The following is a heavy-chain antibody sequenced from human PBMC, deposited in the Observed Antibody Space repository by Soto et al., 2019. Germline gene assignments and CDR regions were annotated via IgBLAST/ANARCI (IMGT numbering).Heavy chain of an antibody. CDR1: GFTFSSYG. D-gene: IGHD6-13*01. J-gene: IGHJ6*02. V-gene: IGHV3-33*01. CDR2: IWYDGSNK. Sequence: GWSLRLSCAASGFTFSSYGMHWVRQAPGKGLEWVAVIWYDGSNKYYADSVKGRFTISRDNSKNTLYLQMNSLRAEDTAVYYCARDPGIAEAGLDYYGMDVWGQGTTVTASS. CDR3: ARDPGIAEAGLDYYGMDV.